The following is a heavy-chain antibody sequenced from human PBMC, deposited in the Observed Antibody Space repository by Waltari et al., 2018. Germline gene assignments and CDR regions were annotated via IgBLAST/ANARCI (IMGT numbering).Heavy chain of an antibody. J-gene: IGHJ4*02. CDR3: ARLSCSSTSCYKRGAFDY. D-gene: IGHD2-2*02. Sequence: QVQLQQSGPGLVKPSQTLSLTCAIPGAGVSATGVAWNGLRQSPSRGLEWLGRTYYRSKWYSDYAVSVKSRIIIHPDTPKNQFSLQLNSVTPEDTAVYYCARLSCSSTSCYKRGAFDYWGQGALVTVSS. V-gene: IGHV6-1*01. CDR1: GAGVSATGVA. CDR2: TYYRSKWYS.